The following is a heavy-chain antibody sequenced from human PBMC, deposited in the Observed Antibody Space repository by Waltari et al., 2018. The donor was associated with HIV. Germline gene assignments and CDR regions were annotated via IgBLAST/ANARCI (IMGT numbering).Heavy chain of an antibody. V-gene: IGHV3-33*01. CDR3: ARHPTPFTGYNSFDY. CDR2: IWFDGVNK. Sequence: QVQLVESGGGVVQPGRALSLSCAASGCTCSSYGMHWVRQAPDKGLDWVAVIWFDGVNKYYSDSVKGRFTISRDNSKNTLYLQMNSLRAEDTAVYYCARHPTPFTGYNSFDYWGQGTLVTVSS. J-gene: IGHJ4*02. CDR1: GCTCSSYG. D-gene: IGHD5-12*01.